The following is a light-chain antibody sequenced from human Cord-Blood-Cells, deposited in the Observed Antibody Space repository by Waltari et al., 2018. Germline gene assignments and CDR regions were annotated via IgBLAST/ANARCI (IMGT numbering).Light chain of an antibody. CDR3: QVWDSSSDHVV. V-gene: IGLV3-21*04. J-gene: IGLJ2*01. Sequence: SYVLTQPPSVSVAPGKTARITCGGNNIGSKSVHWYQQKPGQAPVLVIYYDSDRPSGVRGRFSGTNSGNTATLTISRVEAGDEAYYYCQVWDSSSDHVVFGGGTKLTVL. CDR1: NIGSKS. CDR2: YDS.